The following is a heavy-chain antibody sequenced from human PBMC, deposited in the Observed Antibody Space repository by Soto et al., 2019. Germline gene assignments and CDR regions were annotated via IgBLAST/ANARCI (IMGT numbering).Heavy chain of an antibody. CDR1: GGSISSGGYY. CDR3: ARVTSGYDHYYYYMDV. J-gene: IGHJ6*03. CDR2: IYYSGST. D-gene: IGHD5-12*01. V-gene: IGHV4-61*08. Sequence: SETLSLTCTVSGGSISSGGYYWSWIRQHPGKGLEWIGYIYYSGSTNYNPSLKSRVTISVDTSKNQFSLKLSSVTAADTAVYYCARVTSGYDHYYYYMDVWGKGTTVTVSS.